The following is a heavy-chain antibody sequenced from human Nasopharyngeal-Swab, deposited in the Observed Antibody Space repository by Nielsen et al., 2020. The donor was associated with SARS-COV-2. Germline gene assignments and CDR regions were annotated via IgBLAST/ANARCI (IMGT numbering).Heavy chain of an antibody. CDR1: GFTVSSNY. J-gene: IGHJ4*02. V-gene: IGHV3-53*01. CDR3: AKDLRGPYFF. Sequence: GESLKISCAASGFTVSSNYMSWVRQAPGKGLEWGSVIYSGGSTYYADSVKGRFTISRDNSKNTLYLQMNSLRAEDTAVYYCAKDLRGPYFFWGQGTLVTVSS. D-gene: IGHD2/OR15-2a*01. CDR2: IYSGGST.